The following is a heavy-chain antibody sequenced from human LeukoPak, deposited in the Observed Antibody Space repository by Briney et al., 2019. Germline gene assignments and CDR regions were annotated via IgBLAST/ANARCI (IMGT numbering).Heavy chain of an antibody. CDR1: GGSFSGYY. D-gene: IGHD3-22*01. CDR3: ARGRIYSGYRVRLDP. CDR2: INHSGST. Sequence: PSETLSLTCAVYGGSFSGYYWSWIRQPPGKGLEWIGEINHSGSTNYNPSLKSRVTISVDTSKNQFSLKLSSVTAADTAVYYCARGRIYSGYRVRLDPWGQGTLVTVSS. V-gene: IGHV4-34*01. J-gene: IGHJ5*02.